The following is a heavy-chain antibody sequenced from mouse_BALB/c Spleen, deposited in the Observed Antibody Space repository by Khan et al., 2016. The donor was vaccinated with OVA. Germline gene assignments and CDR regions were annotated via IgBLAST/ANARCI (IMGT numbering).Heavy chain of an antibody. J-gene: IGHJ3*01. CDR3: ARATMITAEFTY. Sequence: QVQLQQPGAELVKPGASVQLSCKASGYTFSSYWMLWVNQRPGQGLQWIGEINPSNGRTNYNQKFKNQATLTLDTSSSTAYMQLSSLTSEDSAVYYCARATMITAEFTYWGQGTLVTVSA. V-gene: IGHV1S81*02. CDR2: INPSNGRT. CDR1: GYTFSSYW. D-gene: IGHD2-4*01.